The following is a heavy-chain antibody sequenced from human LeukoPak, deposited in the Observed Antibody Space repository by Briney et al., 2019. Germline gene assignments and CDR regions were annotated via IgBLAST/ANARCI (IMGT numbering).Heavy chain of an antibody. CDR1: GFTFSSYG. V-gene: IGHV3-23*01. CDR2: ISGSGGST. J-gene: IGHJ3*02. CDR3: AKDMYDSRSFDI. D-gene: IGHD3-22*01. Sequence: PGGSLRLSCAASGFTFSSYGMSWVRQAPGKGLEWVSAISGSGGSTYYADSVKGRFTISRDNSKNTLYLQMNSLRAEDTAVYYCAKDMYDSRSFDIWGQGTMVTVSS.